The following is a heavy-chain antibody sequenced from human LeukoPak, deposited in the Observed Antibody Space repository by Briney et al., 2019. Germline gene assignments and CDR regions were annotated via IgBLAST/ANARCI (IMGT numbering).Heavy chain of an antibody. V-gene: IGHV3-30-3*01. CDR3: DPHDSASQF. CDR2: ISSDGSNK. J-gene: IGHJ4*02. D-gene: IGHD6-6*01. CDR1: GFTFSSYA. Sequence: GGSLRLPCAASGFTFSSYAMHWVRQAPGKGLEWVAFISSDGSNKYYADSVKGRFTISRDNSKNTLYLQMNSLRHEDTAVYYCDPHDSASQFWGQGTLVTVSS.